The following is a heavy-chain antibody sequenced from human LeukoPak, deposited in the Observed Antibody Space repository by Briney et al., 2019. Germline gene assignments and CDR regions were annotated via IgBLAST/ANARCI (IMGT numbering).Heavy chain of an antibody. CDR1: GFPFSSYT. D-gene: IGHD3-3*01. CDR3: AISGLEWLLSYYYYYMYV. V-gene: IGHV3-21*01. Sequence: GSLRLSCSASGFPFSSYTMNWVRPAPGKGLEWVSSISSSSSYIYYADSVKGRFTISRDNAKNSLYLQMNSLRAEDTAVYYCAISGLEWLLSYYYYYMYVWGKGTTVTVSS. CDR2: ISSSSSYI. J-gene: IGHJ6*03.